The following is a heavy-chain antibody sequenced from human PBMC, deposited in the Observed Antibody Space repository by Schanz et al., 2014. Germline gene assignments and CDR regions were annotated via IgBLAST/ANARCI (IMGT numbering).Heavy chain of an antibody. Sequence: QVQLVQSGAEVKKPGASVKVSCKASGYTFTSYGISWVRQAPGQGLEWMGWISAYNGNTKYPQKLQGRVTMTTDTYTSTVYMELRSLRSDDTAVYYCARSAGRDFWSGYYPRFDYWGQGTLVTVSS. V-gene: IGHV1-18*01. CDR3: ARSAGRDFWSGYYPRFDY. CDR2: ISAYNGNT. J-gene: IGHJ4*02. D-gene: IGHD3-3*01. CDR1: GYTFTSYG.